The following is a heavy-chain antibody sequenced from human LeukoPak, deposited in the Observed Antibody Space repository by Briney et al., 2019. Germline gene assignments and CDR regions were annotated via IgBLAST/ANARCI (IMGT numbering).Heavy chain of an antibody. Sequence: SETLSLTCAVSGGSISSGGYSWSWIRQPPGKGLEWIGEINHSGSTNYNPSLKSRVTISVDTSKNQFSLKLSSVTAADTAVYYCARVPGDIAVPRNWFDPWGQGTLVTVSS. V-gene: IGHV4-34*01. CDR3: ARVPGDIAVPRNWFDP. CDR2: INHSGST. J-gene: IGHJ5*02. D-gene: IGHD6-19*01. CDR1: GGSISSGGYS.